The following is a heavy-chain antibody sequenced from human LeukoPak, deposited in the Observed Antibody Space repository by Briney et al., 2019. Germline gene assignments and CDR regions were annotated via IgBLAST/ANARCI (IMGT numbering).Heavy chain of an antibody. CDR2: INRDGSVK. CDR3: ARGGFGRIVVAGTICDY. J-gene: IGHJ4*02. V-gene: IGHV3-7*01. Sequence: GGSLRLSCAASGFSFSSYWMTWVRQGTGKGLEWVSNINRDGSVKHYMDSVKGRFTISRDNAKNSLYLQMNSLRAEDTAVYYCARGGFGRIVVAGTICDYWGQGTLVTVSS. CDR1: GFSFSSYW. D-gene: IGHD6-19*01.